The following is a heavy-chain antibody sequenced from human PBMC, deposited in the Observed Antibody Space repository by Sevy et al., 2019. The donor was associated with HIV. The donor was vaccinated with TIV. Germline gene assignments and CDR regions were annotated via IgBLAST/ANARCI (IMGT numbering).Heavy chain of an antibody. CDR3: ARWRIAAARTITYYYYYYMDV. CDR1: GYTFTSYG. Sequence: ASVKVSCKASGYTFTSYGISWVRQAPGQGLEWMGWISAYNGNTNYAQKLQGRVTMTTDTSTSTAYMELRSLRSDDTAVYYCARWRIAAARTITYYYYYYMDVRGKGTTVTVSS. J-gene: IGHJ6*03. CDR2: ISAYNGNT. V-gene: IGHV1-18*01. D-gene: IGHD6-13*01.